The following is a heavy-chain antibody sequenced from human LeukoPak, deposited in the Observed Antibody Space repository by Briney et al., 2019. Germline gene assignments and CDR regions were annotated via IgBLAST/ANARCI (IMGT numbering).Heavy chain of an antibody. Sequence: GGSLRLSCAASGFTFSTYSMNWVRQAPGKGLEWVSYISTSSGTMYYADSVKGRFTISRDNAQNSLYLQMNSLTAEDTAVYYCAREGSAADDFHYWGQGTLVTVSS. CDR2: ISTSSGTM. CDR1: GFTFSTYS. V-gene: IGHV3-48*04. J-gene: IGHJ4*02. D-gene: IGHD2-2*01. CDR3: AREGSAADDFHY.